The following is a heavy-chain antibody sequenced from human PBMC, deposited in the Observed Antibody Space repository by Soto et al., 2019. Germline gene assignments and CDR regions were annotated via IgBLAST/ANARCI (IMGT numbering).Heavy chain of an antibody. J-gene: IGHJ5*02. CDR1: GASISGFY. V-gene: IGHV4-4*07. CDR3: VRDGTKPLRVWFDP. CDR2: IYATGTT. Sequence: SSETLSLTCTVSGASISGFYWSWIRKSAGKGLEWIGRIYATGTTDYNPSLKSRVTMSVDTSKKQFSLKLRSVTAADTAVYYCVRDGTKPLRVWFDPRGQGISVTVSS. D-gene: IGHD1-1*01.